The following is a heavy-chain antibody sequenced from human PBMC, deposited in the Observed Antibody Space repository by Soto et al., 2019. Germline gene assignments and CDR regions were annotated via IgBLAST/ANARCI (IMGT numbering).Heavy chain of an antibody. Sequence: QVQLQQWGAGLLKPSETLSLTCVVYGGSLSGYYWSCIRQPPGKGLEWIGEIKDGGLTNYSPSLKCRATISADTPKTQFSLKLQSVTAADRAVYYCARGQEGVVATHWDQGTLVTVSS. CDR3: ARGQEGVVATH. V-gene: IGHV4-34*01. CDR2: IKDGGLT. D-gene: IGHD5-12*01. J-gene: IGHJ4*02. CDR1: GGSLSGYY.